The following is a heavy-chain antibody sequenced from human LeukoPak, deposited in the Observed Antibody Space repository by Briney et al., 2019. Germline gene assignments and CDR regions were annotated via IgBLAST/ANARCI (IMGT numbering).Heavy chain of an antibody. D-gene: IGHD3-10*01. V-gene: IGHV4-59*01. J-gene: IGHJ6*03. CDR1: GGSISSYY. CDR2: IYYSGST. Sequence: SETLSLTCTVSGGSISSYYWSWIRQPPGKGLEWIGYIYYSGSTNYNPSLKSRVTISVDTSKNQFSLKLSSVTAADTAVYYCAGALAYYYGSGSYYNGYYYYYMDVWGKGTTVTISS. CDR3: AGALAYYYGSGSYYNGYYYYYMDV.